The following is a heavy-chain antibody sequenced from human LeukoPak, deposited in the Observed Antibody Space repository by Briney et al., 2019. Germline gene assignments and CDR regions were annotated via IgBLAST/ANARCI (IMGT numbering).Heavy chain of an antibody. J-gene: IGHJ4*02. D-gene: IGHD6-6*01. CDR3: ARDSSSSYYFDY. V-gene: IGHV1-2*02. CDR1: GYTFTGYY. CDR2: INPNSGGT. Sequence: RASVKVSCKASGYTFTGYYMHWVRQAPGQGLEWMGWINPNSGGTNYAQKLQGRVTMTTDTSTSTAYMELRSLRSDDTAVYYCARDSSSSYYFDYWGQGTLVTVSS.